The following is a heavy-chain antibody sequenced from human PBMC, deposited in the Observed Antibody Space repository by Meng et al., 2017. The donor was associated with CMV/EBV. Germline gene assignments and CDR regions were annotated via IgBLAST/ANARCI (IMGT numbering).Heavy chain of an antibody. D-gene: IGHD6-13*01. CDR2: IYYSGST. CDR3: ARHRQQLSLHAFDI. J-gene: IGHJ3*02. V-gene: IGHV4-39*01. CDR1: GGSISSSSYY. Sequence: SETLSLTCTVSGGSISSSSYYWGWIRQPPGKGLEWIGSIYYSGSTYYNPSLKSRVTISVDTSKNQFSLKLSSVTAADTAVYYCARHRQQLSLHAFDIWGQGTMVTVSS.